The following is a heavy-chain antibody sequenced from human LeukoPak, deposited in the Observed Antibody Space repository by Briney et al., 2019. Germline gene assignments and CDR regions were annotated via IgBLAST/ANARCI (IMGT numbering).Heavy chain of an antibody. Sequence: GGSLRLSCVASGFTFGGFWMSWVRQAPGRGLEWVANIKQDGSEKYYVDSVKGRFTISRDNAKNSLYLHMNSLRAEDTAIYYCTRAGYCIGGSCYKVFDYWGQGNLVTVSS. V-gene: IGHV3-7*03. CDR3: TRAGYCIGGSCYKVFDY. CDR2: IKQDGSEK. J-gene: IGHJ4*02. CDR1: GFTFGGFW. D-gene: IGHD2-15*01.